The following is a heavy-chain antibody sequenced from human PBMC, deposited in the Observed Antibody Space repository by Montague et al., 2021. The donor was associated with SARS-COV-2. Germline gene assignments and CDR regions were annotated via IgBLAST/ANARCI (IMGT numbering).Heavy chain of an antibody. CDR2: XDWDDDK. V-gene: IGHV2-70*01. CDR3: ARMVTIFSLGGYYYYCGMDV. J-gene: IGHJ6*02. D-gene: IGHD3-9*01. CDR1: GFSLSTSGMC. Sequence: PALVKPTQTLTLTRTFSGFSLSTSGMCVSWIRQPPGKALEWLALXDWDDDKYYSTSLKTRLTISKDTSKNQVVLTMTNMDPVDTATYYCARMVTIFSLGGYYYYCGMDVWGQGSTVTVSS.